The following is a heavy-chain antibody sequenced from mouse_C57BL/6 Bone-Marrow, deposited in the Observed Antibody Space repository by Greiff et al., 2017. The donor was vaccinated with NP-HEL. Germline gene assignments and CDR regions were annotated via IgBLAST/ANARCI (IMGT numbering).Heavy chain of an antibody. V-gene: IGHV1-81*01. J-gene: IGHJ4*01. Sequence: QVQLKESGAELARPGASVKLSCKASGYTFTSYGISWVKQRTGQGLEWIGEINPGSGGTNYNEKFKGKATLTADKSSSTAYMQLSSLTSEDSAVYFCARRNWDVDYAMDYWGQGTSVTVSS. CDR1: GYTFTSYG. CDR3: ARRNWDVDYAMDY. D-gene: IGHD4-1*01. CDR2: INPGSGGT.